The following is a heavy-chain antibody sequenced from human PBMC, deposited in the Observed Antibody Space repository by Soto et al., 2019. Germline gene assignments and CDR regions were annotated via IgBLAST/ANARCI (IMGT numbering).Heavy chain of an antibody. CDR3: SSRVGYFDSLDY. CDR1: GFTFGDYA. D-gene: IGHD3-9*01. CDR2: TRSKAYGGTT. V-gene: IGHV3-49*03. Sequence: PGGSLRLSCTASGFTFGDYAMSWFRQAPGKGLEWVGFTRSKAYGGTTEYAASVKGRFTISRDDSKSIAYLQMNSLKTEDTAVYYCSSRVGYFDSLDYWGQGTLVTVSS. J-gene: IGHJ4*02.